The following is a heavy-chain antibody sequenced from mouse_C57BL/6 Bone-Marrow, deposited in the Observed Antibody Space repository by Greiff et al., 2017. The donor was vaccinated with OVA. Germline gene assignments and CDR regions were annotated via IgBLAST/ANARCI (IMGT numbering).Heavy chain of an antibody. D-gene: IGHD3-2*02. V-gene: IGHV5-17*01. CDR3: ARQLRLYYFDY. CDR1: GFTFSDYG. J-gene: IGHJ2*01. CDR2: ISSGSSTI. Sequence: VPLVASGGGLVKPGGSLKLSCAASGFTFSDYGMHWVRQAPEKGLEWVAYISSGSSTIYYAYTVTGRFTISRDNAKNTLCLQMTSLRSEDTAMYYCARQLRLYYFDYWGQGTTLTVSS.